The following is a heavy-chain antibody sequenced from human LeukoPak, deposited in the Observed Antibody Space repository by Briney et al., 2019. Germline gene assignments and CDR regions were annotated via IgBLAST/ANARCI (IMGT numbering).Heavy chain of an antibody. Sequence: PGGSLRLSCAASGFTFSSYWMTRVRQAPGKGLEWVANIKQDGSEKYYVDSVKGRFTISRDNAKNSVYLQMNSLRAEDTAVYYCARDTRWGGEDFGFWGQGTLVTVSS. CDR1: GFTFSSYW. J-gene: IGHJ4*02. D-gene: IGHD2-2*01. CDR2: IKQDGSEK. V-gene: IGHV3-7*04. CDR3: ARDTRWGGEDFGF.